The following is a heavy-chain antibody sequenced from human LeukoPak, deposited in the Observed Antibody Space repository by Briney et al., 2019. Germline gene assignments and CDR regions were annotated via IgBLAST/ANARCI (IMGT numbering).Heavy chain of an antibody. V-gene: IGHV4-59*01. CDR3: ARVGYDYVWGRQNWFDP. D-gene: IGHD3-16*01. CDR1: GDSITSFF. Sequence: SETLSLTCTVSGDSITSFFWSWIRQPPGKGLEWIEYIFYSGSTNYNPSLKSRATISLDMSKNQFFLKLNSLTAADTAVYYCARVGYDYVWGRQNWFDPWGQGTLVTVSS. J-gene: IGHJ5*02. CDR2: IFYSGST.